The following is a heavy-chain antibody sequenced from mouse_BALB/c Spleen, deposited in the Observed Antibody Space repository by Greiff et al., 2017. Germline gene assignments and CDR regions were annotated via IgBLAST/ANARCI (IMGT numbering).Heavy chain of an antibody. CDR2: IFPGTGTT. J-gene: IGHJ2*01. CDR3: ARRGGITTVAHDY. CDR1: GYTFTSYW. V-gene: IGHV1S132*01. D-gene: IGHD1-1*01. Sequence: QVQLQQSGAELVKPGASVKLSCKTSGYTFTSYWIQWVKQRTGQGLGWIGEIFPGTGTTYYNEKFKGKATLTIDTSSSTAYMQLSSLTSEDSAVYFCARRGGITTVAHDYWGQGTTLTVSS.